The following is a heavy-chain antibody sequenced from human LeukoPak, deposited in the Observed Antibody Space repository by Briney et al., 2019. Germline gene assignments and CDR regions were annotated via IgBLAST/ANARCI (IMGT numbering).Heavy chain of an antibody. V-gene: IGHV1-3*01. Sequence: VASVKVSCKASGYTFTSYAMHWVRQAPGQRLEWMGWINAGNGNTKYSQKFQGRVTITRDTSASTAYMELSSLRSEDTAVYYCARSVGANTPLFDYWGQGTLVTVSS. J-gene: IGHJ4*02. CDR2: INAGNGNT. D-gene: IGHD1-26*01. CDR1: GYTFTSYA. CDR3: ARSVGANTPLFDY.